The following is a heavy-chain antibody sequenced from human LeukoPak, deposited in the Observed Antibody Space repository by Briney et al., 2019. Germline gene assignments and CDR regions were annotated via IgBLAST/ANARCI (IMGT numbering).Heavy chain of an antibody. CDR1: AYTFTDYY. CDR2: INPSGGST. CDR3: ARRGSSSWYFDY. D-gene: IGHD6-13*01. J-gene: IGHJ4*02. V-gene: IGHV1-46*01. Sequence: ASVKASCKASAYTFTDYYIHWVRQAPGQGLEWMGIINPSGGSTTYAQKFQGRVTMTRDTSASTVYMELSSLRSDDTAVYYCARRGSSSWYFDYWGQGTLVAVSS.